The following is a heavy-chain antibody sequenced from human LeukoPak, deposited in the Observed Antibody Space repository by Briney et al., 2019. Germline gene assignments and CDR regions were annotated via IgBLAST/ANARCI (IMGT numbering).Heavy chain of an antibody. CDR3: ARTTNSYYYYYNIDV. Sequence: ASVKVSCKASGYTFNSAGISWVQQAPGQGLEWMGWINAYNDNTKYAEKLQGRVTMTTDTSTSTAYMELRSLRSDDTAVYYCARTTNSYYYYYNIDVWGKGTTVTVSS. CDR1: GYTFNSAG. CDR2: INAYNDNT. J-gene: IGHJ6*03. D-gene: IGHD1-26*01. V-gene: IGHV1-18*01.